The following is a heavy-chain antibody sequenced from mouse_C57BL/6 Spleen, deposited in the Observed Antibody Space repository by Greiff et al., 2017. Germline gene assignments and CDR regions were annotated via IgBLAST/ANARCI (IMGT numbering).Heavy chain of an antibody. V-gene: IGHV5-17*01. D-gene: IGHD1-1*01. CDR3: ASGYGSSYYYAMDY. CDR2: ISSGSSTI. CDR1: GFTFSDYG. Sequence: VQLQQSGGGLVKPGGSLKLSCAASGFTFSDYGMHWVRQAPEKGLEWVAYISSGSSTIYYADTVKGRFTISRDNAKNTLFLQMTSLRSEDTAMYYCASGYGSSYYYAMDYWGQGTSVTVSS. J-gene: IGHJ4*01.